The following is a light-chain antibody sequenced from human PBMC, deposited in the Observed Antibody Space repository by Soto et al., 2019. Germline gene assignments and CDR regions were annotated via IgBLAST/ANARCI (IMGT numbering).Light chain of an antibody. V-gene: IGLV2-14*01. J-gene: IGLJ1*01. Sequence: QSALTQPASVSGSPGQSITISCPGTSSDFGGYNYVSCYQQHPGKAPKLMIYEVSNRPSGVSNRFSGSKSGNTASLTISGLQAEDEADYYCSSYTSSSTRVFGTGTKVTVL. CDR3: SSYTSSSTRV. CDR1: SSDFGGYNY. CDR2: EVS.